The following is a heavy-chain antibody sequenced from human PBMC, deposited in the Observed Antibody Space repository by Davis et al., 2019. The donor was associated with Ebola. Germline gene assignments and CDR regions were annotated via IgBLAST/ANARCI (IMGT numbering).Heavy chain of an antibody. Sequence: SVKVSCKASGGTFSSYAISWVRQAPGQGLEWMGGIIPIFGTANYAQKFQGRVTITADESTSTAYMELSSLRSEDTAVYYCARGYIVVVPRNPNSSIAARPPTTDRAFDIWGQGTMVTVSS. CDR2: IIPIFGTA. J-gene: IGHJ3*02. CDR1: GGTFSSYA. D-gene: IGHD2-2*01. V-gene: IGHV1-69*13. CDR3: ARGYIVVVPRNPNSSIAARPPTTDRAFDI.